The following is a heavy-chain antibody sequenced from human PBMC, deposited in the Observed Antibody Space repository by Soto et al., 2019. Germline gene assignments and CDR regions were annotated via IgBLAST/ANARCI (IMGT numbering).Heavy chain of an antibody. J-gene: IGHJ4*02. CDR2: IYYSGST. CDR3: AVGSSGFYYIY. Sequence: SETLSLTCTVSGGSVSSGSYYRSWIRQPPGKGLEWIGYIYYSGSTNYNPSLKSRVTISVDTSKNQFSLKLSSVTAADTAVYYCAVGSSGFYYIYWGQGIQVTVSS. CDR1: GGSVSSGSYY. V-gene: IGHV4-61*01. D-gene: IGHD1-26*01.